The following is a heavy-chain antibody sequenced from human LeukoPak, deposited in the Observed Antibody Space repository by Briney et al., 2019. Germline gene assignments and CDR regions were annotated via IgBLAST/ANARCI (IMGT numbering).Heavy chain of an antibody. V-gene: IGHV3-15*01. CDR3: TTGHSNSFQY. CDR1: GFTFSNAW. Sequence: GGSLRLPCAASGFTFSNAWMSWVRQAPGKGLEWVGRLKSKTDGGTTDYAAPVKGRFTILRDDSKNTLYLQMNSLKTEDTAVYYCTTGHSNSFQYWGQGTLVTVSS. D-gene: IGHD6-6*01. CDR2: LKSKTDGGTT. J-gene: IGHJ4*02.